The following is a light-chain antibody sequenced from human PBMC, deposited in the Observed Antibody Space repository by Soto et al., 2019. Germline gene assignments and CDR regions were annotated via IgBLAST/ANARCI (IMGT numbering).Light chain of an antibody. V-gene: IGKV1-39*01. CDR3: KQSYSTPIT. Sequence: DIQMTQSPSSLSASVGDRVTITCRASQSISSYLNWYQQKPGKAPKFLIYAASSLQSGVQSRFSGSGSGTDFTLTIRSLQPEDFATYYCKQSYSTPITFGQGTRLEIK. J-gene: IGKJ5*01. CDR2: AAS. CDR1: QSISSY.